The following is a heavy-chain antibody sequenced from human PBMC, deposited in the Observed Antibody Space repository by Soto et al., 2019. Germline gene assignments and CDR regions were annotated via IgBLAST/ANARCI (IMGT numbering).Heavy chain of an antibody. CDR3: ARAHDVLTGYPPPGPA. D-gene: IGHD3-9*01. CDR2: IFYSGST. CDR1: GDSIGTYY. V-gene: IGHV4-59*01. Sequence: PSETLSLTCSVSGDSIGTYYWSWIRQPPGKGLEWIGYIFYSGSTNYNPSLKSRVTISVDTSKNQFSLKLNSVTAADTAVYYCARAHDVLTGYPPPGPAWGQGTLVTVSS. J-gene: IGHJ5*02.